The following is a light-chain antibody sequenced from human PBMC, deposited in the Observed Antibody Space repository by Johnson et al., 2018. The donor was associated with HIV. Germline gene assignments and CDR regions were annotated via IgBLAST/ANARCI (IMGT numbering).Light chain of an antibody. CDR1: SSNIGNTY. Sequence: QSVLTQPPSVSAAPGQKVTISCSGSSSNIGNTYVSWYQQLPGAAPTLLIYEDNKRPSGIPDRFSGSKSGATDTLGITGLQTGDEADYYCGIWDASLSPLYVFGTGTTITVL. CDR2: EDN. J-gene: IGLJ1*01. V-gene: IGLV1-51*02. CDR3: GIWDASLSPLYV.